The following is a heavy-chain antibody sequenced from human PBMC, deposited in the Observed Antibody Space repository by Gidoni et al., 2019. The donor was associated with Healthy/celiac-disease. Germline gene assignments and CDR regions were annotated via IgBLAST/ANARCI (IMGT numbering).Heavy chain of an antibody. Sequence: QVQLVESGGGVVKPGGSLRLSCAASGFTFSDYYMSWIRQAPGKGLEWVSYIISSGSTIYYADSVKGRFTISRDNAKNSLYLHMTSLRAEDTAVYSCARANSFEVALDYWGQGTLVTVSS. V-gene: IGHV3-11*01. D-gene: IGHD2-15*01. CDR2: IISSGSTI. J-gene: IGHJ4*02. CDR3: ARANSFEVALDY. CDR1: GFTFSDYY.